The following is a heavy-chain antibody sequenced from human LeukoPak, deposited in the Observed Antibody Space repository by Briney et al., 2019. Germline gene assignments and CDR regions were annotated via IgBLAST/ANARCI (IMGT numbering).Heavy chain of an antibody. CDR2: IYTSGST. V-gene: IGHV4-4*07. CDR1: GGSINSNY. CDR3: ARTGIAEVGRRFFFDY. J-gene: IGHJ4*02. Sequence: SETLSLTCTVSGGSINSNYWTWIRQPAGKGLEWIGRIYTSGSTNYNPSLKSRVTISVDTSKNQFSLKLSSVTAADTAVYYCARTGIAEVGRRFFFDYWGQGTLVTVSS. D-gene: IGHD6-13*01.